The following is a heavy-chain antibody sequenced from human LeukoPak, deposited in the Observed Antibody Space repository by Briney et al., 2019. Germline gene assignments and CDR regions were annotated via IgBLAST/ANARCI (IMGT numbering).Heavy chain of an antibody. D-gene: IGHD4-17*01. CDR1: GFTFSSYA. CDR3: ARADGAWSPDY. V-gene: IGHV3-30-3*01. J-gene: IGHJ4*02. CDR2: ISYDGSNK. Sequence: PGGSLRLSCAASGFTFSSYAMHWVRQAPGKGLEWVVVISYDGSNKYYADSVKGRFTISRDNSKNTLYLQMNSLRAEDTAVYYCARADGAWSPDYWGQGTLVTVSS.